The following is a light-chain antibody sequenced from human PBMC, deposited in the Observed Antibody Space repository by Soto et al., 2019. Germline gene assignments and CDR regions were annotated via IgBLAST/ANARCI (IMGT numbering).Light chain of an antibody. CDR2: GAS. Sequence: IGRTQYQATLSVSPGEGATLSCRASQSLSSSLAWYQQKPGQAPRLLIYGASTRATGIPARFSGSGSGTEFTLTISSLQSEDFAVHYCQQYKNWPPITFGQGTRLEIK. CDR3: QQYKNWPPIT. V-gene: IGKV3-15*01. J-gene: IGKJ5*01. CDR1: QSLSSS.